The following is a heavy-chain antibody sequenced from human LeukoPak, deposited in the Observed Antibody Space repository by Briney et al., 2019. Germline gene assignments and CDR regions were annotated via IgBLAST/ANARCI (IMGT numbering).Heavy chain of an antibody. J-gene: IGHJ4*02. CDR3: ARDVWFGDFV. D-gene: IGHD3-10*01. Sequence: GGSLRLSCAASGFSFSSYEMNWVRQAPGKGLEWVSYISSTGTSMYYADSVKGRFTISRDTAKNSLYLQMNSLRAEDTAVYYCARDVWFGDFVRGQGTLVTVSS. CDR1: GFSFSSYE. CDR2: ISSTGTSM. V-gene: IGHV3-48*03.